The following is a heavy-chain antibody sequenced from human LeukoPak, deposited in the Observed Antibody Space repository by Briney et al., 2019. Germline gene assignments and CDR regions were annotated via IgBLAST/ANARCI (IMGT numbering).Heavy chain of an antibody. CDR3: AHRNPQSRAYYFDY. CDR1: GFSLSTSAVG. CDR2: IYWDDDK. Sequence: ESGPTLVKPTQTLTLTCTFSGFSLSTSAVGVGWIRQPPGKALEWLALIYWDDDKRYSPSLKSRLTITKDTSKNQVVLAMSNMDPVDTATYYCAHRNPQSRAYYFDYWGQGTLVTVSS. V-gene: IGHV2-5*02. J-gene: IGHJ4*02. D-gene: IGHD5/OR15-5a*01.